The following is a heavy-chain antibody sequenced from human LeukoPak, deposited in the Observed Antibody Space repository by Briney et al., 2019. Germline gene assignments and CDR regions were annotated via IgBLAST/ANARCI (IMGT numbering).Heavy chain of an antibody. V-gene: IGHV3-23*01. CDR3: ASTPKTAGDYATDY. Sequence: GGSLRLSCAASGFTFSSYAMSWVRQAPGKGLEWVSAISGSGGSTCYADSVKGRFTISRDNSKNTLYLQMNSLRAEDTAVYYCASTPKTAGDYATDYWGQGTLVTVSS. D-gene: IGHD4-17*01. J-gene: IGHJ4*02. CDR2: ISGSGGST. CDR1: GFTFSSYA.